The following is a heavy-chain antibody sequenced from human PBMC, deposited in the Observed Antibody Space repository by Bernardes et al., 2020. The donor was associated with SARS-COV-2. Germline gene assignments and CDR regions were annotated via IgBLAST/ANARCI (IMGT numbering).Heavy chain of an antibody. CDR2: IGRNFDVT. CDR1: GFSFSSYS. D-gene: IGHD2-2*01. J-gene: IGHJ4*02. Sequence: GGSLRLSCVASGFSFSSYSMNWVRQAPGKGLEWVSIIGRNFDVTYYADSVKGRFTVSRDNSKNTLYLQMSSLRGDDTAVYYCAKNHQVDNWLFDYWGQGTLVTVSS. CDR3: AKNHQVDNWLFDY. V-gene: IGHV3-23*01.